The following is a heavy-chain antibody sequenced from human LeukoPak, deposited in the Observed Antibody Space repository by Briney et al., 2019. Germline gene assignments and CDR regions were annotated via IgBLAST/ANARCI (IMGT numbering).Heavy chain of an antibody. CDR3: RAAVAGDYFDL. CDR2: IRSKADSYTT. Sequence: GGSLKLSCAASGFTLSGAAMHWVRQASGKGLEWLGRIRSKADSYTTAYAASVKGRFTVSRDDSKNTAYLQMNSLRTEDTAVYYCRAAVAGDYFDLWGRGTLVTVSS. D-gene: IGHD6-19*01. J-gene: IGHJ2*01. CDR1: GFTLSGAA. V-gene: IGHV3-73*01.